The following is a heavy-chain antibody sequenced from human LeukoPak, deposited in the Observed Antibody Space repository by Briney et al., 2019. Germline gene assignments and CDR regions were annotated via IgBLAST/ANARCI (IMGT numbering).Heavy chain of an antibody. D-gene: IGHD3-22*01. CDR1: GYTFTSYY. J-gene: IGHJ6*02. Sequence: APVKVSCKASGYTFTSYYMHWVRQAPGQGLEWMGIINPSGGSTSYAQKFQGRVTMTEDTSTDTAYMELSSLRSEDTAVYYCARDEPVDYYDSSGPGYYYGMDVWGQGTTVTVS. CDR2: INPSGGST. V-gene: IGHV1-46*01. CDR3: ARDEPVDYYDSSGPGYYYGMDV.